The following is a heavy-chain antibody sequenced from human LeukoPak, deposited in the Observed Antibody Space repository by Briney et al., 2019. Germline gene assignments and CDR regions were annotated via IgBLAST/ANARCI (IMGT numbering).Heavy chain of an antibody. CDR3: ARSSSGYYATPVDYFDY. CDR2: VSAYNGNT. CDR1: GYTFTSYG. J-gene: IGHJ4*02. D-gene: IGHD3-22*01. Sequence: ASVKVSCKASGYTFTSYGISWVRQAPGQGLEWMGWVSAYNGNTNYAQKLQGRVTMTTDTSTNTAYMELRSLRSDDTAVYYCARSSSGYYATPVDYFDYWGQGTLVTVSS. V-gene: IGHV1-18*01.